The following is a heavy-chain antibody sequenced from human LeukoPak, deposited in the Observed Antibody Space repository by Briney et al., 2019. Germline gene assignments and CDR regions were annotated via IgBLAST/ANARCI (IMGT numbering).Heavy chain of an antibody. V-gene: IGHV4-34*01. CDR3: ARFFWSGFSYYFDY. CDR1: GGSFSGYY. Sequence: SETLSLTCAVYGGSFSGYYWSWIRQPPGKGLEWIGEINHSGSTNYNPSLKSRVTISVDTSKNQFSLKLSSVTAADTAVYYCARFFWSGFSYYFDYWGQGTLVTVSS. D-gene: IGHD3-3*01. J-gene: IGHJ4*02. CDR2: INHSGST.